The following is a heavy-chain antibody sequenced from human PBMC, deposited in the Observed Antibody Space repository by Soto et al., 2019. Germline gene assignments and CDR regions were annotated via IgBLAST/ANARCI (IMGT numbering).Heavy chain of an antibody. CDR2: MSGNDGKT. V-gene: IGHV3-23*01. CDR3: AKYAGLSPGVRCHFDY. Sequence: EVQMLQSGGGLVQPGGSLRLSCRASGFTFSSYAMSWVRQAPGKGLEWVSSMSGNDGKTYNADFVRGRFTISRDNSRNTLYLDMDSLRAEDTAVYSCAKYAGLSPGVRCHFDYWGPGSLVSVSS. D-gene: IGHD3-10*01. CDR1: GFTFSSYA. J-gene: IGHJ4*02.